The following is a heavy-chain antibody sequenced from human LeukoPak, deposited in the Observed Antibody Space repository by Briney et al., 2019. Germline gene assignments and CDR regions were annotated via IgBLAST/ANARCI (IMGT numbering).Heavy chain of an antibody. CDR3: ARHKNTSSWHFDT. CDR1: GGSISSYY. V-gene: IGHV4-59*08. J-gene: IGHJ5*02. D-gene: IGHD6-13*01. Sequence: SETLSLTCTVSGGSISSYYWSWIRQPPGKGLEWIGDFYYSGSTNYNPSLKSRVTISVDTSKNQFSLKLSSVTATDTAIYYCARHKNTSSWHFDTWGQGTLVTVSS. CDR2: FYYSGST.